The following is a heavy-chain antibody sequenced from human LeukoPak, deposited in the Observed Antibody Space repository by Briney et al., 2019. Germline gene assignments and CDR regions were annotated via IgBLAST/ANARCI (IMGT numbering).Heavy chain of an antibody. Sequence: GGTLRLSCAASGFTFSSYSMNWVRQAPGKGLEWVSSISSSSSYIYYADSVKGRFTISRDNAKNSLYLQMNSLRAEDTAVYYCASFADTAMVEYYFDYWGQGTLVTVSS. D-gene: IGHD5-18*01. CDR1: GFTFSSYS. J-gene: IGHJ4*02. CDR3: ASFADTAMVEYYFDY. V-gene: IGHV3-21*01. CDR2: ISSSSSYI.